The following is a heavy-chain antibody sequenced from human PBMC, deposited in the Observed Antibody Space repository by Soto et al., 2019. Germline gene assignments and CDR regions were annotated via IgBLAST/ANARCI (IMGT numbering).Heavy chain of an antibody. CDR2: IYQSGSI. V-gene: IGHV4-30-2*06. CDR1: GGSISSGAYS. D-gene: IGHD2-21*01. J-gene: IGHJ6*03. Sequence: PSETLSLTCTVSGGSISSGAYSWTWIRQSPGKGLEWLGFIYQSGSIYYSPSLKSRVTMSMDTSKNQFSLTLSSVTAADTATYYCARGGISHWAYFYYMDVWDRGTTVTVSS. CDR3: ARGGISHWAYFYYMDV.